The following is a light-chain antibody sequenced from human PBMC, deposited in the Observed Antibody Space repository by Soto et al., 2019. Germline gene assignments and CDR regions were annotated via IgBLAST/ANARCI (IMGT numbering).Light chain of an antibody. CDR3: SSYTSSSTLV. V-gene: IGLV2-14*01. Sequence: QSALTQPAPVSGSPGQSMTSSATGTRIDVGGYNYVSWYQQHPGKAPKLMIYEVSNRPSGVSNRFSGSKSGNTASLTISGLQAEDEADYYCSSYTSSSTLVFGTGTKVT. J-gene: IGLJ1*01. CDR2: EVS. CDR1: RIDVGGYNY.